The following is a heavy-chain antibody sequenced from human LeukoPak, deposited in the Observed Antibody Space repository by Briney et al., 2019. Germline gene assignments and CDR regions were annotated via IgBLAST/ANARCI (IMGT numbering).Heavy chain of an antibody. CDR2: ISYDGSNK. Sequence: GSLRLSCAASGFTFSSYGMHWVRQAPGKGLEWVAVISYDGSNKYYADSVEGRFTISRDNSQNTLYLQMNSLRAEDTAVYYCAKDHYCSSTSCYYTGYYYGMDVWGKGTTVTVSS. CDR3: AKDHYCSSTSCYYTGYYYGMDV. CDR1: GFTFSSYG. D-gene: IGHD2-2*01. J-gene: IGHJ6*04. V-gene: IGHV3-30*18.